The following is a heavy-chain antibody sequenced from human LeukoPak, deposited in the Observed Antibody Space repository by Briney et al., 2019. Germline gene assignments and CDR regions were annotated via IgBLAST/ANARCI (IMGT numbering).Heavy chain of an antibody. D-gene: IGHD5-12*01. CDR2: NNHSRSP. CDR1: GGSFSGYY. CDR3: ARKRGYSGYDP. Sequence: SETLSLTCAVYGGSFSGYYWSWIRQPPRKGLEWIGENNHSRSPNCHPSLKSRVTISVDTSKNQFSLKLSSVTAADTAVYYCARKRGYSGYDPWGQATLVTVSS. J-gene: IGHJ5*02. V-gene: IGHV4-34*01.